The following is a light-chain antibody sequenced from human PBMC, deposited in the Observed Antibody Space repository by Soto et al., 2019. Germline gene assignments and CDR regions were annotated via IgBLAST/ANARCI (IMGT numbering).Light chain of an antibody. Sequence: QSVLTQPASVSGSPGQSITTSCTGTSSDVGSYNLVSWYQQHPGKAPKLIIYDVSKRPSGVSSRFSGSKSGNTASLTISGLQAEDEADYYCCSYAGSTTYVFGTGTKVTVL. V-gene: IGLV2-23*02. CDR2: DVS. CDR1: SSDVGSYNL. CDR3: CSYAGSTTYV. J-gene: IGLJ1*01.